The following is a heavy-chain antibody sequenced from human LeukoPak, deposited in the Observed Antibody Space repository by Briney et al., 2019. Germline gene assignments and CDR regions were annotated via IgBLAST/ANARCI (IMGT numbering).Heavy chain of an antibody. CDR2: INPNSGGT. Sequence: WASVKVSCKASGYTFTGYYMHWVRQAPGQGLEWMGWINPNSGGTNYAQKFQGWVTMTRDTSISTAYMELSRLRSDDTAVYYCARGELTRGLGLDYYYYGMDVWGQGTTVTVSS. CDR3: ARGELTRGLGLDYYYYGMDV. J-gene: IGHJ6*02. CDR1: GYTFTGYY. V-gene: IGHV1-2*04. D-gene: IGHD3-10*01.